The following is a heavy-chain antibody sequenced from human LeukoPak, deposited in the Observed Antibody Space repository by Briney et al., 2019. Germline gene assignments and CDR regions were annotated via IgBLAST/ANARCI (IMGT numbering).Heavy chain of an antibody. V-gene: IGHV4-61*02. J-gene: IGHJ6*03. CDR1: GGSISSGSYY. CDR3: ARGYCSGGSCPGLDYYYYMDV. CDR2: IYTSGST. Sequence: SETLSLTCTVSGGSISSGSYYWSWIRQPAGKGLEWIGRIYTSGSTNYTPSLKSRVTISVDTSKNQFSLKLSSVTAADTAVYYCARGYCSGGSCPGLDYYYYMDVWDKGTTVTVSS. D-gene: IGHD2-15*01.